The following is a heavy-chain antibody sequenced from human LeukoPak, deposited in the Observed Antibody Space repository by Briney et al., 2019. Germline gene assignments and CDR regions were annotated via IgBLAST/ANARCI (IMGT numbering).Heavy chain of an antibody. J-gene: IGHJ4*02. CDR2: ITASGSST. CDR1: GFIFSSYA. CDR3: AKDLLKRVVAGPDY. D-gene: IGHD6-19*01. V-gene: IGHV3-23*01. Sequence: GGSLRLSCAASGFIFSSYAMSWVREAPGKGLEWVSGITASGSSTYYADSVKGRFTISRDNSKNTLYLQMNSLRAEDTAVFYCAKDLLKRVVAGPDYWGQGTLVTVSS.